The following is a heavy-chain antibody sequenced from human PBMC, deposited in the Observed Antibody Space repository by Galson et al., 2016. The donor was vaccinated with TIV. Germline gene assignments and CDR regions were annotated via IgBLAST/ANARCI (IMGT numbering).Heavy chain of an antibody. J-gene: IGHJ3*01. Sequence: PALVKPTQTLTLTCTFSGFSLRTSGMCVSWIRQSPGKALEWLARTDWDDDKYYTTSLKTRLTISKDTSKNQVVLIMTNMDPVDTATYYCARTRWYEDGYVFDFWGQGTMVTVSS. D-gene: IGHD6-13*01. CDR1: GFSLRTSGMC. V-gene: IGHV2-70*11. CDR3: ARTRWYEDGYVFDF. CDR2: TDWDDDK.